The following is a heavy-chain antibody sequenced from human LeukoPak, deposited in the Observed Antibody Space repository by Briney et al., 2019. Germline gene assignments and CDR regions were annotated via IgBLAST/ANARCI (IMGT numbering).Heavy chain of an antibody. Sequence: ASVKVSCKASGYTFTSYGISWVRQAPGQGLEWMGWISAYNSNTNYAQKLQGRVTMTTDTSTSTAYMELRSLRSDDTAVYYCASNLPYYYDSSGPITNAFDIWGQGTMVTVSS. CDR2: ISAYNSNT. D-gene: IGHD3-22*01. V-gene: IGHV1-18*01. J-gene: IGHJ3*02. CDR1: GYTFTSYG. CDR3: ASNLPYYYDSSGPITNAFDI.